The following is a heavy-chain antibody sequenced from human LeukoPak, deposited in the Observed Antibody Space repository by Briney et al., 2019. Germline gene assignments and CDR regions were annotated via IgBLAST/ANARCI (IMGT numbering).Heavy chain of an antibody. CDR2: IYTSGST. CDR1: GGSISSYY. CDR3: ARDSGATYYDFWSGYGPPRGYMDV. J-gene: IGHJ6*03. D-gene: IGHD3-3*01. V-gene: IGHV4-4*08. Sequence: PSETLSLTCTVSGGSISSYYWSWIRQPPGKGLEWIGRIYTSGSTNYNPSLKSRVTISVDTSKNQFSLKLSSVTAADTAVYYCARDSGATYYDFWSGYGPPRGYMDVWGKGTTVTVSS.